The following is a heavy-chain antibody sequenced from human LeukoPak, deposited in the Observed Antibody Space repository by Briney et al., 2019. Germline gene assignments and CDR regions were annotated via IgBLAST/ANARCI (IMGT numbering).Heavy chain of an antibody. Sequence: PSQTLSLTCTVSGASISSGGHYWSWIREHPGKGLECIGYIYYSGSTYYNPSLKSRVTISVDTSKNQFSLKLSSVTAADTAVYYCAREWGYGGNFGPAAFDIWGQGTMVTVSS. V-gene: IGHV4-31*03. CDR2: IYYSGST. CDR1: GASISSGGHY. J-gene: IGHJ3*02. D-gene: IGHD4-23*01. CDR3: AREWGYGGNFGPAAFDI.